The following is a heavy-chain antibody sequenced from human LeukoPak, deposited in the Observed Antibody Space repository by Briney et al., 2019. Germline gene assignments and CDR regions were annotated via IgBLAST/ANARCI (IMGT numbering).Heavy chain of an antibody. Sequence: PSETLSLTCSVSDDSITMYYWTWIRQPPGKGLEWIGYVDHTGSTNFNPSLNGRVSISRDTTKNLFSLRLSSVTAADTAVYYCARDLSGGSLNWFDPWGQGTLVTVSS. CDR1: DDSITMYY. CDR2: VDHTGST. CDR3: ARDLSGGSLNWFDP. J-gene: IGHJ5*02. D-gene: IGHD2-15*01. V-gene: IGHV4-59*12.